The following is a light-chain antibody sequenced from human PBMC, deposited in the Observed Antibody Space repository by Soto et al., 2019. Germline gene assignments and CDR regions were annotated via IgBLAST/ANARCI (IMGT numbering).Light chain of an antibody. CDR1: RSVSSN. CDR3: QQYYNWSPLT. V-gene: IGKV3-15*01. Sequence: ETVMTQSPATLSVSPGKRATLSCRASRSVSSNLAWYQQKPGQAPRLLIYGASTRATGIPARFSGGGSGTAFTLTISSLQSEDAAVYHCQQYYNWSPLTFGGGTKVEIK. J-gene: IGKJ4*01. CDR2: GAS.